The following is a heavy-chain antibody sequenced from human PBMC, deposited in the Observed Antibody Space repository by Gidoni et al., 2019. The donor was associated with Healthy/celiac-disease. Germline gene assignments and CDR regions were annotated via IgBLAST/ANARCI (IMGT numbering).Heavy chain of an antibody. CDR2: IIPILGIA. D-gene: IGHD5-18*01. Sequence: QVQLVQSGAEVTKPGSSVKVSCKASGGTFSSYTISWLRQAPGQVLEWMGRIIPILGIANYAQKFQGRVTITADKSTSTAYMELSSLRSEDTAVYYCARKVPGTAMVTNYGMDVWGQGTTVTVSS. CDR1: GGTFSSYT. V-gene: IGHV1-69*02. J-gene: IGHJ6*02. CDR3: ARKVPGTAMVTNYGMDV.